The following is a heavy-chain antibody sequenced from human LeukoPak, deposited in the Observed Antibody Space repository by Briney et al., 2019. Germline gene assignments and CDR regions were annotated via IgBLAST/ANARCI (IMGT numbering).Heavy chain of an antibody. D-gene: IGHD2-2*01. J-gene: IGHJ4*02. Sequence: PGGSLRLSCAASGFTFSAYDMPWVRQAPGKGLEWVAVISSDGNNKYYSDSVKGRFTISRDNSKNTLYLQMNSLRAEDTAVFYCASGLPVALDCWGQGTLVTVSS. CDR2: ISSDGNNK. CDR1: GFTFSAYD. V-gene: IGHV3-30*03. CDR3: ASGLPVALDC.